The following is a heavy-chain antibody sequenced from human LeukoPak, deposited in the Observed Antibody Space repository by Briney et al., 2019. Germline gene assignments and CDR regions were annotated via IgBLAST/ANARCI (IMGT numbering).Heavy chain of an antibody. Sequence: PGGSLRLSCAASRFTFSSYAMSWVRQAPGKGLEWVSAIGASGGSTYYADSVNGRFTISRDNSKNTLYLQMNSLRAEDTAVYYCAQGDILTGSYFDYWGQGTLVTVTS. D-gene: IGHD3-9*01. CDR1: RFTFSSYA. V-gene: IGHV3-23*01. CDR3: AQGDILTGSYFDY. CDR2: IGASGGST. J-gene: IGHJ4*02.